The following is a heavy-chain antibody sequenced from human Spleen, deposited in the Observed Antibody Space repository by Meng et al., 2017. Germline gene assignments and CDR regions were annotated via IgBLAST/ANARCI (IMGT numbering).Heavy chain of an antibody. V-gene: IGHV2-5*02. CDR2: ISWGDDK. J-gene: IGHJ4*02. CDR1: GLSVNSRGEG. Sequence: SGPTLVKPTQTLTLTCTFSGLSVNSRGEGVAWIRQPPGKALQWLAFISWGDDKRYSPSLQSRLSISKDTSKNQVVLTMTNMDPVDTGTYYCATSEGWQHFDYWGQGTLVTVSS. CDR3: ATSEGWQHFDY. D-gene: IGHD5-24*01.